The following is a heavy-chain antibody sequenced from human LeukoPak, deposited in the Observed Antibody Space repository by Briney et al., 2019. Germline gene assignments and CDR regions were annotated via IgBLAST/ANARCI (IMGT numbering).Heavy chain of an antibody. V-gene: IGHV3-7*01. CDR3: ARYCSGGRCPEYYFDY. Sequence: PGGSLRLSCAASGFTFSSYWMSWVRQAPGKGLEWVANIKEDGSVNYYVDSVKGRFIISRDNAKNSLYLQMISLRAEDTAVYYCARYCSGGRCPEYYFDYWGQGTLVTVSS. CDR1: GFTFSSYW. J-gene: IGHJ4*02. D-gene: IGHD2-15*01. CDR2: IKEDGSVN.